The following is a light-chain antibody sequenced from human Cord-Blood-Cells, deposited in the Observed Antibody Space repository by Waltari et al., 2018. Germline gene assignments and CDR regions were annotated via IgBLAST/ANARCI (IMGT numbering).Light chain of an antibody. Sequence: QSALTQPASVSGPPGQSLPISCTPTSSSVGGYNYVSWYHLHPGKGPKLMIYEVSNRPAGVSNRFSGSKSGNTASLTISGLQAEDEADYYCSSYTSSSTLYVFGTGTKVTVL. J-gene: IGLJ1*01. CDR1: SSSVGGYNY. CDR3: SSYTSSSTLYV. CDR2: EVS. V-gene: IGLV2-14*01.